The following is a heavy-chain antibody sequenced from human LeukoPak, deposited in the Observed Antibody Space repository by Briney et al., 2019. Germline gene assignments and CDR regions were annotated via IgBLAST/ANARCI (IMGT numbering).Heavy chain of an antibody. CDR2: INPNSDT. J-gene: IGHJ4*02. V-gene: IGHV1-2*02. CDR3: ARDRGGNSFDF. D-gene: IGHD4-23*01. Sequence: ASVKVSCKASGYTFTDSYMHWMRNAPGQGLEWMGWINPNSDTNYAQKFQGRVTMTRDTSISTADMELNSLTSDDTGVYYCARDRGGNSFDFWGQGTLVTVSS. CDR1: GYTFTDSY.